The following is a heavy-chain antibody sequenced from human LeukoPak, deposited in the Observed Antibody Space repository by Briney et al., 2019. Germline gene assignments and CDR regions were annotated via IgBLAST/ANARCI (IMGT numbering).Heavy chain of an antibody. CDR2: INPSGGST. Sequence: ASVKVSCKASGYTFTSYYMHWVRQAPGQGLEGMGIINPSGGSTSYAQKFQGRVTMTRDMSTRTVYMELSSLRSEDTAVYYCARDVRSVAVAGYYFDYWGQGTLVTVSS. J-gene: IGHJ4*02. CDR1: GYTFTSYY. CDR3: ARDVRSVAVAGYYFDY. D-gene: IGHD6-19*01. V-gene: IGHV1-46*01.